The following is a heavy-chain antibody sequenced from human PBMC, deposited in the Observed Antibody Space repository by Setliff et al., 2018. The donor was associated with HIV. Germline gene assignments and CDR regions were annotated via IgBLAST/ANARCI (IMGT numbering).Heavy chain of an antibody. J-gene: IGHJ6*02. CDR3: ARLGGICSGGSCTALAYTMDV. V-gene: IGHV5-51*01. CDR2: IYPGDSDT. CDR1: GYSFSSYW. D-gene: IGHD2-15*01. Sequence: PGESLKISCKGSGYSFSSYWIAWVRQMPGKGXXWMGIIYPGDSDTRYSPSFQGQVTISADKSTSTAYLQCSSLKASDTAMYYCARLGGICSGGSCTALAYTMDVWGQGATVTVSS.